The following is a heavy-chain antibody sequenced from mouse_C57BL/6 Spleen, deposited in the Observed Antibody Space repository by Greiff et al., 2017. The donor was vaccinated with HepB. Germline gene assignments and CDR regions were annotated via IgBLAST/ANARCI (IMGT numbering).Heavy chain of an antibody. V-gene: IGHV3-1*01. Sequence: EVKLVESGPGMVKPSQSLSLTCTVTGYSITSGYDWHWIRHFPGNKLEWMGYISYSGSTNYNPSLKSRISITHDTSKNHFFLKLNSVTTEDTATYYCAREEGSYGYDVWFAYWGQGTLVTVSA. D-gene: IGHD2-2*01. CDR1: GYSITSGYD. J-gene: IGHJ3*01. CDR2: ISYSGST. CDR3: AREEGSYGYDVWFAY.